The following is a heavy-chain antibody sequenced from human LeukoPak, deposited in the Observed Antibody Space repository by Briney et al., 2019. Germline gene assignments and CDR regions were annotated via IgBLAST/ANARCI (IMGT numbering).Heavy chain of an antibody. CDR2: ISTSGNT. CDR1: VGSISSYY. J-gene: IGHJ6*03. V-gene: IGHV4-4*09. CDR3: ARVDRRASTVTANFYYYYVDV. Sequence: SETLSLTCTVSVGSISSYYWGWIRQSPGRGLEWIGYISTSGNTNYNPSLRSRVTISVDTSKNQFSLKLTSVTAADTAVYYCARVDRRASTVTANFYYYYVDVWGKGTTVTVSS. D-gene: IGHD4-17*01.